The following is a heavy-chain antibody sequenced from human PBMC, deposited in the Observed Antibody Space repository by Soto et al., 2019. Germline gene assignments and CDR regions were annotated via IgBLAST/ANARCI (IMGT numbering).Heavy chain of an antibody. CDR1: GGTFSSYT. D-gene: IGHD4-4*01. CDR3: AREDYRNYGLGAFGI. Sequence: QVQLVQSGAEVKKPGSSVKVSCKASGGTFSSYTISWVRQAPGQGLEWMGRIIPILGIANYAQKFQGRVTITADKSTSPAYMELSSLRSEDTAVYYCAREDYRNYGLGAFGIWGQGTMVTVSS. V-gene: IGHV1-69*08. CDR2: IIPILGIA. J-gene: IGHJ3*02.